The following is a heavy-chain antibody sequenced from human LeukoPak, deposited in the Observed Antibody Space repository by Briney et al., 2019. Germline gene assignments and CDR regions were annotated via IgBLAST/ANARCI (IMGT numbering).Heavy chain of an antibody. V-gene: IGHV3-21*06. CDR2: ISPSSTYI. CDR3: ARDFTGGEYFDS. CDR1: GFTFSSFK. D-gene: IGHD3-16*01. Sequence: GRSLRLSCAASGFTFSSFKMTWVRQAPGKGLEWVASISPSSTYIYYGDSLKGRVTVSRDNAKSLLFLHMSSLRPDDTAVYYCARDFTGGEYFDSWGQGALVSVSS. J-gene: IGHJ4*02.